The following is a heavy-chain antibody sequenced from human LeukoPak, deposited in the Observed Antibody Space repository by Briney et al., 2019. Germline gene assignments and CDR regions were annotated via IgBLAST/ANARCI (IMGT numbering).Heavy chain of an antibody. V-gene: IGHV1-8*01. CDR1: GYTFTSYD. J-gene: IGHJ5*02. D-gene: IGHD2-21*02. CDR2: MNPNSGNT. CDR3: ARGYVVVTEDWFDP. Sequence: ASVKVSCKASGYTFTSYDINWVRQATGQGPEWMGWMNPNSGNTGYAQKFQGRVTMTRNTSISTAYMELSSLRSEDTAVYYCARGYVVVTEDWFDPWGQGTLVTVSS.